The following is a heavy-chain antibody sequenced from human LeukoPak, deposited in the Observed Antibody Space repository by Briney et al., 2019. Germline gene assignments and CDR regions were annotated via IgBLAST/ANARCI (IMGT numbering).Heavy chain of an antibody. CDR3: VRDLSWRFDY. Sequence: SQTLSLTCAISGDSVSSSSAAWNWIRQSPSRGLEWLGRTYYRSKWRNDYAVSVKSRITISPDTSKNQFSLQLNSVTPEDTSVYYCVRDLSWRFDYWGQGTLVTVSS. D-gene: IGHD2/OR15-2a*01. CDR1: GDSVSSSSAA. CDR2: TYYRSKWRN. V-gene: IGHV6-1*01. J-gene: IGHJ4*02.